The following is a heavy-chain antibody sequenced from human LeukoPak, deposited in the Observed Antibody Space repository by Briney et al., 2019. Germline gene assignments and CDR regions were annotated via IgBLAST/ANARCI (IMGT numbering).Heavy chain of an antibody. Sequence: GGSLRLSCAASGFTFNNYAMNWVRQAPGKGLEWVSALSGGAGRTYYADSVKGRFTISRDNSKNTLCLQMNSLRAEDTAVYYCARDLLAARHYYYGMDVWGQGTTVTVSS. CDR2: LSGGAGRT. V-gene: IGHV3-23*01. CDR3: ARDLLAARHYYYGMDV. CDR1: GFTFNNYA. D-gene: IGHD6-6*01. J-gene: IGHJ6*02.